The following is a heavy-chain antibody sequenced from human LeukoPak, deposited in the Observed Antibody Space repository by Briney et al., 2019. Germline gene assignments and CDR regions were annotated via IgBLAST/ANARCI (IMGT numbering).Heavy chain of an antibody. J-gene: IGHJ4*02. V-gene: IGHV1-2*02. D-gene: IGHD2-21*02. Sequence: ASVKVSCKASGYTSTGYYMHWVRQAPGQGLEWMGWINPNSGGTNYAQKFQGRVTMTRDTSISTAYMELGRLRSDDTAVYYCARAGQGVTAIPNDYWGQGTLVTVSS. CDR3: ARAGQGVTAIPNDY. CDR2: INPNSGGT. CDR1: GYTSTGYY.